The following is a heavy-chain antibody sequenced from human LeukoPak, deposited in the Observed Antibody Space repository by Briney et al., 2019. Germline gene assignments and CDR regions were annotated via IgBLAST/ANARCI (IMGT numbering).Heavy chain of an antibody. CDR3: ARRGGHGGSFDY. CDR1: XGSXSNXY. J-gene: IGHJ4*02. V-gene: IGHV4-59*08. CDR2: IYYSGSGST. Sequence: XSLXCTVSXGSXSNXYCSWIXQXPGXGLXXXXYIYYSGSGSTNYNPSLKSRVSISVDTSKNYFSLKLSSVTAADTAVYYCARRGGHGGSFDYWGQGTLVTVSS. D-gene: IGHD4-23*01.